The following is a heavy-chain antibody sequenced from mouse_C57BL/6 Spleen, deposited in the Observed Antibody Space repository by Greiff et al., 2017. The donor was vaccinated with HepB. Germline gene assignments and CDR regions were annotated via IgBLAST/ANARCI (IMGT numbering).Heavy chain of an antibody. V-gene: IGHV1-82*01. D-gene: IGHD1-1*01. Sequence: VQLVESGPELVKPGASVKISCKASGYAFSSSWMNWVKQRPGKGLEWIGRIYPGDGDTNYNGKFKGKATLTADKSSSTAYMQLSSLTSEDSAVYFCARSEIYYYGSSQYYYAMDYWGQGTSVTVSS. J-gene: IGHJ4*01. CDR1: GYAFSSSW. CDR3: ARSEIYYYGSSQYYYAMDY. CDR2: IYPGDGDT.